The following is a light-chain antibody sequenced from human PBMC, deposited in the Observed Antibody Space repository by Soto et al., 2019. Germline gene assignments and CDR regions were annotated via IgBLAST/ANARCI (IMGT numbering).Light chain of an antibody. CDR1: QDISSW. Sequence: DLQMTQSPSSLSASVGDRVTITCRASQDISSWLAWYQQKPDKAPRSLIYAASILQSGVPSRFSGSGYGTDFTLTITSLQPEDFATYYCQQYNSYPLTFGGGTKVEFK. CDR2: AAS. V-gene: IGKV1D-16*01. J-gene: IGKJ4*01. CDR3: QQYNSYPLT.